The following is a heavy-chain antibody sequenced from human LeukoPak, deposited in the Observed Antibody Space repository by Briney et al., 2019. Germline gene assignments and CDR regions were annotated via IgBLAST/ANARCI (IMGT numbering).Heavy chain of an antibody. Sequence: GRSLRLSCAASGSTFSSYAMHWARQAPGKGLEWVAVISYDGSSKYYADSVKGLFTISRDNSKNTLYLQMNSLRAEDTAVYYCARGRSTYYLDYWGQGTLVTVSS. CDR3: ARGRSTYYLDY. V-gene: IGHV3-30-3*01. CDR2: ISYDGSSK. CDR1: GSTFSSYA. J-gene: IGHJ4*02. D-gene: IGHD1-1*01.